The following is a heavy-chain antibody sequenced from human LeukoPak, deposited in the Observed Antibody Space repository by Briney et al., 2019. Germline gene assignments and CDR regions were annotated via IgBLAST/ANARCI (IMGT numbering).Heavy chain of an antibody. CDR3: TRGVAGTTY. V-gene: IGHV3-72*01. Sequence: GGSLRLSCAASGFTFSDHYMDWVRQAPGKGLEWVARIRKKTNSYSTDYVASVKGRFTISGDDSKSIAYLQMNSLKTEDTAVYYCTRGVAGTTYWGQGTLVTVSS. CDR2: IRKKTNSYST. J-gene: IGHJ4*02. CDR1: GFTFSDHY. D-gene: IGHD1-7*01.